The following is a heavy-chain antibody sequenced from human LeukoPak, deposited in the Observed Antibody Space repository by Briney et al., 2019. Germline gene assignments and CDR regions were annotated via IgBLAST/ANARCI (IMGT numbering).Heavy chain of an antibody. Sequence: PRGSLRLPCAASGFTFSGYWMSWVRQAPGKGLEWVANIKQDGSEKYYVDSVKGRFTISRDNAKNSLYLQMNSLRAEDTAVYYCAREIVGAVDYWGQGTLVTVSS. CDR1: GFTFSGYW. CDR3: AREIVGAVDY. CDR2: IKQDGSEK. J-gene: IGHJ4*02. V-gene: IGHV3-7*01. D-gene: IGHD1-26*01.